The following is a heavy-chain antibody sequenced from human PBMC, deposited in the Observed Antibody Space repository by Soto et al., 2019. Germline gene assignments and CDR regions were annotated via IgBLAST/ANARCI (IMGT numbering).Heavy chain of an antibody. D-gene: IGHD3-16*02. CDR2: IYHSGDS. Sequence: SETLSLTCTVSGGSISSDGYYWSWIRQHPGKGLEYIGYIYHSGDSYYTPSLGRRVTISVDTSENQFSLHRRSVTAADTAVYYCPVETHEACYPHSWCGRWGQAT. CDR3: PVETHEACYPHSWCGR. CDR1: GGSISSDGYY. J-gene: IGHJ5*02. V-gene: IGHV4-31*03.